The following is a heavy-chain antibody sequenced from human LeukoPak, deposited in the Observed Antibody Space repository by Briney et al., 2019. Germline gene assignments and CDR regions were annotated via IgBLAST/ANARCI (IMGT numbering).Heavy chain of an antibody. CDR1: GPTFSSYA. J-gene: IGHJ4*02. CDR2: ITDNGRKT. V-gene: IGHV3-23*01. CDR3: AKITVATTPNY. Sequence: GGSLRLSCAASGPTFSSYAMNWVRQASGKGLEWVSGITDNGRKTYYADSVKGRFSISRDNSKNTLYLQMSDLRAEDTAVYYCAKITVATTPNYWGQGTLVTVSS. D-gene: IGHD3-10*01.